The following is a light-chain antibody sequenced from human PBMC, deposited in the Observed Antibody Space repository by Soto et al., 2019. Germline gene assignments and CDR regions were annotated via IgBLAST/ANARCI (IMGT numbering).Light chain of an antibody. CDR1: SSDVGGYNY. CDR3: SSYTSSSTYV. V-gene: IGLV2-14*01. Sequence: SALTRPASVPGCPGQSITISCTGTSSDVGGYNYVSWYQQYPGKVPKLMIYEVSNRPSGVSNRFSGSKSGNTASLTISGLQAGDEADYYCSSYTSSSTYVSGTGTKFTVL. J-gene: IGLJ1*01. CDR2: EVS.